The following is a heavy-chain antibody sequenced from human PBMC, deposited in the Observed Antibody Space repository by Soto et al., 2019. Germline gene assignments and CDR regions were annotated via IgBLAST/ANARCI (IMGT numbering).Heavy chain of an antibody. CDR2: IDSSGEK. D-gene: IGHD6-19*01. CDR3: ARRHLAVAVSPWFDP. CDR1: GLSITDSEMG. J-gene: IGHJ5*02. Sequence: QVTLKESGPVLVKPTETLTLRCTVSGLSITDSEMGVSWIRQPPGQPLEWLAHIDSSGEKSYRTFLKSRLAISKDTSKSQVVLTMTKMDPADTATYCCARRHLAVAVSPWFDPGGQGIPVTVSS. V-gene: IGHV2-26*01.